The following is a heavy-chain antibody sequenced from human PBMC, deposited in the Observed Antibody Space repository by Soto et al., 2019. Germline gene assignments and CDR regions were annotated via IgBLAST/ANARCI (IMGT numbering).Heavy chain of an antibody. Sequence: QLQLQESGPGLVKPSETLSLTCTVSGGSISNSSFHWAWIRQPPGKGLEWIGNIYYSGSTYYNPSLKSRVTMSVDTSKNQFSLKLTSVTAADTAVYYCARWASMSFDLWGRGTLVTVSS. J-gene: IGHJ2*01. CDR1: GGSISNSSFH. CDR3: ARWASMSFDL. V-gene: IGHV4-39*01. CDR2: IYYSGST.